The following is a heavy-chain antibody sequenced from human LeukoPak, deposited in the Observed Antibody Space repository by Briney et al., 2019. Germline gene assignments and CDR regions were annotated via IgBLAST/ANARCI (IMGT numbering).Heavy chain of an antibody. J-gene: IGHJ4*01. D-gene: IGHD5-24*01. V-gene: IGHV4-59*02. CDR2: DSNSGAT. Sequence: PSATLSFTGTASGGSANNYFWSWRRHPPRKGLGRIGIDSNSGATNYTPSLQGRVTITVDTSNNTFSLKVTTLSAEDTAVYYCAGGCGDGYKPVLCAFDYRGQGTLVTVSS. CDR3: AGGCGDGYKPVLCAFDY. CDR1: GGSANNYF.